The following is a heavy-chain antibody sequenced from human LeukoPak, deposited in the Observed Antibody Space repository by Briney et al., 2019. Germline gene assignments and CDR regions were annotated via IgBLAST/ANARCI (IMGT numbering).Heavy chain of an antibody. Sequence: SETLSLTCTVSGGSISSYYWSWIRQPPGKGLEWIGYISYSGSTNYNPSLKSRVTISADTSENQFFLNLSSVTAADTPVYYCARGGTLMTMVNWGQGTLVTVSS. J-gene: IGHJ4*02. V-gene: IGHV4-59*12. CDR1: GGSISSYY. CDR3: ARGGTLMTMVN. CDR2: ISYSGST. D-gene: IGHD4/OR15-4a*01.